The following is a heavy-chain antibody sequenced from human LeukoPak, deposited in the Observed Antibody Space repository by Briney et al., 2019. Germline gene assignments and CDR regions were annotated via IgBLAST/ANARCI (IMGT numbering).Heavy chain of an antibody. CDR3: ARGSKRFLEWLLYFDY. Sequence: GGSLRLSCAASGFTFSSYSMNWVRQAPGKGLEWVSYISSSSSTIYYADSVKGRFTISRDNAKNSPYLQMNSLRAEDTAVYYCARGSKRFLEWLLYFDYWGQGTLVTVSS. CDR1: GFTFSSYS. V-gene: IGHV3-48*01. J-gene: IGHJ4*02. CDR2: ISSSSSTI. D-gene: IGHD3-3*01.